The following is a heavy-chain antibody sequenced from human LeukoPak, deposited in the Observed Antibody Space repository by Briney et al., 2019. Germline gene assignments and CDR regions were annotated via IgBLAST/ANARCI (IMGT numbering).Heavy chain of an antibody. J-gene: IGHJ6*03. CDR1: GGAFSSSA. Sequence: SVKLSCKASGGAFSSSAISWVGHAPAQGREWRGGIIPIFGSATYAHQSHGRVTTTPDESTSTASMELSSLRSEDTAAYYCARGATGITSYSCHMDVWGKGTTVTVSS. CDR2: IIPIFGSA. D-gene: IGHD1-7*01. CDR3: ARGATGITSYSCHMDV. V-gene: IGHV1-69*01.